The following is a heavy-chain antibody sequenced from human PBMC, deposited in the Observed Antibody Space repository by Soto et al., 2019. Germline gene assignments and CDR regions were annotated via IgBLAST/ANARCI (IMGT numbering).Heavy chain of an antibody. CDR3: ARDHKWDGMDV. J-gene: IGHJ6*02. V-gene: IGHV4-31*03. Sequence: PSETRSHTCSVSGGSFSSDIFIGIWIRQFPGKGLEWIGYIYYSGTTYYNPSLRSRVIMSVDTSKNRFSLKLSSVTAADTAVYYCARDHKWDGMDVWGQGTTVTVSS. D-gene: IGHD1-26*01. CDR1: GGSFSSDIFI. CDR2: IYYSGTT.